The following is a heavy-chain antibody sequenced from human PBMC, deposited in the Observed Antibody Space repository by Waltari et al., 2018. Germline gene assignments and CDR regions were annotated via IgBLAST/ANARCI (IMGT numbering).Heavy chain of an antibody. CDR2: IYQTGNT. V-gene: IGHV4-38-2*02. J-gene: IGHJ4*02. CDR1: GYFSSSGYY. D-gene: IGHD2-21*01. CDR3: ARGSVMAHFDY. Sequence: QVHLQESGTGLVKASETLSLTCNVPGYFSSSGYYWGWIRQPPWKGLEWIGTIYQTGNTYYNPSPKSRVTISVGTSKTQFSLQVRSVTAADTAVYYCARGSVMAHFDYWGQGTLVTVSS.